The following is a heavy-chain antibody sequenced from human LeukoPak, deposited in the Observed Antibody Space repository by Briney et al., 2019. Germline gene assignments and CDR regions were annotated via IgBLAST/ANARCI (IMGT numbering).Heavy chain of an antibody. CDR2: IWYDGSNK. CDR3: ARDHRFGELSDY. Sequence: GGSLRLSCAASGFTFSSYSMNWVRQAPGKGLEWVAVIWYDGSNKYYADSVKGRFTISRDNSKNTLYLQMNSLRAEDTAVYYCARDHRFGELSDYWGQGTLVTVSS. CDR1: GFTFSSYS. V-gene: IGHV3-33*08. J-gene: IGHJ4*02. D-gene: IGHD3-10*01.